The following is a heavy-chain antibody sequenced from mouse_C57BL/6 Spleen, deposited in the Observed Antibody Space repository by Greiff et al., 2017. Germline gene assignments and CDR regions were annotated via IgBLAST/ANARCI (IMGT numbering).Heavy chain of an antibody. CDR1: GYTFTSYW. Sequence: VQRVESGAELAKPGASVKLSCKASGYTFTSYWMHWVKQRPGQGLEWIGYINPSSGYTKYNQKFKDKATLTADKSSSTAYMQLSSLTYEDSAVYYCARSDYDYEKFAYWGQGTLVTVSA. D-gene: IGHD2-4*01. V-gene: IGHV1-7*01. CDR3: ARSDYDYEKFAY. CDR2: INPSSGYT. J-gene: IGHJ3*01.